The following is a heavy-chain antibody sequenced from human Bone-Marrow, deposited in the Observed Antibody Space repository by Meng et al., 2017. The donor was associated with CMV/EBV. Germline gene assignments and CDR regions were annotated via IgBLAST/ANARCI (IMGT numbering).Heavy chain of an antibody. CDR1: GGSFSGYY. J-gene: IGHJ6*02. CDR2: INHSGST. Sequence: SETLSLTCAVYGGSFSGYYWSWIRQPPGKGLEWIGEINHSGSTNYNPSLKSRVTISVDTSKNQFSLKLSSVTAADTAVYYCARGVVTGTIYYYYGMDVWGQRTTVTVSS. CDR3: ARGVVTGTIYYYYGMDV. D-gene: IGHD1-7*01. V-gene: IGHV4-34*01.